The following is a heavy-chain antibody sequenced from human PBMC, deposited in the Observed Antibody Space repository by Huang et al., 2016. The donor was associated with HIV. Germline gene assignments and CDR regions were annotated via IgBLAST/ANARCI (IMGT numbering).Heavy chain of an antibody. V-gene: IGHV3-21*01. CDR3: ASEIAAASIDY. CDR1: GFTFSSYS. J-gene: IGHJ4*02. D-gene: IGHD6-13*01. CDR2: ISSSMSYI. Sequence: EVQLVESGGGLVKPGGSLRLSCAASGFTFSSYSRSWVRQAPGKGLGWVSSISSSMSYIYYADSVKGRFTISRDNAKNSLYLQMNSLRAEDTAVYYCASEIAAASIDYWGQGTLVTVSS.